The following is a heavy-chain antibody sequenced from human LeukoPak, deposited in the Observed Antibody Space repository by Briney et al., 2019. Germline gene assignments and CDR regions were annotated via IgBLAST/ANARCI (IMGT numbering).Heavy chain of an antibody. Sequence: SGPTLVNPTQTLTLTCTFSGFSLSTSGVGVGWIRQPPGKALEWLALIYWDDDKRYSPSLKSRLTITKDTSKNPVVLTLANLDPVDTATYYCAHRPITMVFDYWGQGTLVTVSS. CDR2: IYWDDDK. CDR3: AHRPITMVFDY. D-gene: IGHD3-10*01. CDR1: GFSLSTSGVG. J-gene: IGHJ4*02. V-gene: IGHV2-5*02.